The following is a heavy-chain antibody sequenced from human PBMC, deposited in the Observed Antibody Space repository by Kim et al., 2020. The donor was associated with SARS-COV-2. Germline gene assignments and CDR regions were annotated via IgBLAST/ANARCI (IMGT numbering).Heavy chain of an antibody. CDR1: GGSISSSSYY. CDR2: IYYSGST. D-gene: IGHD3-10*01. V-gene: IGHV4-39*01. Sequence: SETLSLTCTVSGGSISSSSYYWGWIRQPPGKGLEWIGSIYYSGSTYYNPSLKSRVTISVDTSKNQFSLKLSSVTAADTAVYYCARMYYYGSGSYKTANYYYYYGMDVWGQGTTVTVSS. CDR3: ARMYYYGSGSYKTANYYYYYGMDV. J-gene: IGHJ6*02.